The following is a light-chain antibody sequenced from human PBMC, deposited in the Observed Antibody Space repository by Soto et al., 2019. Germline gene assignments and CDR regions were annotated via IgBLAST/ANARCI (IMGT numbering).Light chain of an antibody. CDR1: VSVNRW. J-gene: IGKJ1*01. CDR3: LQYNANSQA. V-gene: IGKV1-5*03. CDR2: QAS. Sequence: DIRMTQSPSTLSASIGERVTISCRASVSVNRWLAWYQQKPGKTAKLLIYQASTLESGVPSRFSGGGSGTEFTLTISSLQPDDFATYYCLQYNANSQAFGQGTKVEIK.